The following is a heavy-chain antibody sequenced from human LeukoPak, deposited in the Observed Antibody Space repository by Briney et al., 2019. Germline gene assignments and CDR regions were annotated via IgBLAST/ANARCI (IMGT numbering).Heavy chain of an antibody. D-gene: IGHD3-22*01. Sequence: PGGSLRLSCAASGFTFSRYWMHWVRQAPGKGLEWVAVIWYDGSNKYYADSVKGRFTISRDNSKNTLYLQMNSLRAEDTAVYYCARETDDSSGYYFDYWGQGTLVTVSS. J-gene: IGHJ4*02. V-gene: IGHV3-33*08. CDR3: ARETDDSSGYYFDY. CDR2: IWYDGSNK. CDR1: GFTFSRYW.